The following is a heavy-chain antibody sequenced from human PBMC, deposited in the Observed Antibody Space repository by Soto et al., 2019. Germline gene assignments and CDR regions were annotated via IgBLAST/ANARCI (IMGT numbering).Heavy chain of an antibody. Sequence: GGSLRLSCAASGFSFSSYAMSWVRQAPGKGLEWVSAISGSGGSTYYADSVKGRFTISRDNSRNTLYLQMNSLRAEDTAVYYCAKEGSSNWYPENSGQGTLVTVSS. CDR1: GFSFSSYA. V-gene: IGHV3-23*01. J-gene: IGHJ4*02. CDR3: AKEGSSNWYPEN. CDR2: ISGSGGST. D-gene: IGHD6-13*01.